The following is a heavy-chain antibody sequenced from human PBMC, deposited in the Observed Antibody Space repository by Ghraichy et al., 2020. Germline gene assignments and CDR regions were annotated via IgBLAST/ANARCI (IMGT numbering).Heavy chain of an antibody. CDR3: AQFRWSTVTTFDY. D-gene: IGHD4-17*01. V-gene: IGHV3-23*01. CDR1: GFTFSNYA. Sequence: SCAASGFTFSNYAMSWVRQAPGKGLEWVSAISGSGDNTYYADSVKGRFTISRDNSKNTLYLQMNSLRAEDTAVYYCAQFRWSTVTTFDYWGQGTLVTVSS. CDR2: ISGSGDNT. J-gene: IGHJ4*02.